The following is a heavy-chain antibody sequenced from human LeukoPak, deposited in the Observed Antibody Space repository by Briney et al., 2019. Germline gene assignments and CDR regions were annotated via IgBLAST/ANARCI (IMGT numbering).Heavy chain of an antibody. J-gene: IGHJ5*02. CDR2: IIPIFGTA. CDR3: ARDQAAAGTSWFDP. V-gene: IGHV1-69*13. Sequence: GASVKVSCKASGGTFSSYAISWVRQAPGQGLEWIGGIIPIFGTANYAQKFQGRVTITADESTSTAYMELSSLRSEDTAVYYCARDQAAAGTSWFDPWGQGTLVTVSS. CDR1: GGTFSSYA. D-gene: IGHD6-13*01.